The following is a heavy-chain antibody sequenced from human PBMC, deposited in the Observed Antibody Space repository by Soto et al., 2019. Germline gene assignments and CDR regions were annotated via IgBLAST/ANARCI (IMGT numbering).Heavy chain of an antibody. CDR3: ARLVASETGYGMDV. D-gene: IGHD3-9*01. Sequence: DVQLVESGGGLVKPGGSLRLSCAASGFIFSSHNMNWVRQAPGQGLEWVSSITGSSSNIFYADSVKGRFTISRDNAKNTVYLQVNSLRAEDTGVYYCARLVASETGYGMDVWGQGTTVTGSS. V-gene: IGHV3-21*06. CDR2: ITGSSSNI. CDR1: GFIFSSHN. J-gene: IGHJ6*02.